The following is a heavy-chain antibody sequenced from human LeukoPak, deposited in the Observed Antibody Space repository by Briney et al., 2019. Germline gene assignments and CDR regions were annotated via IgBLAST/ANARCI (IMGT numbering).Heavy chain of an antibody. CDR3: ARAGTTSSSTPDY. CDR2: ISAYNGNT. CDR1: GYTFSTYG. V-gene: IGHV1-18*01. Sequence: ASVKVSCKASGYTFSTYGITWVRHAPGQGLELMGWISAYNGNTNYAEKIQGRVTMTTDTSTSTAYMELRSLRFDDTAVYYCARAGTTSSSTPDYWGQGTQVTVSS. J-gene: IGHJ4*02. D-gene: IGHD6-6*01.